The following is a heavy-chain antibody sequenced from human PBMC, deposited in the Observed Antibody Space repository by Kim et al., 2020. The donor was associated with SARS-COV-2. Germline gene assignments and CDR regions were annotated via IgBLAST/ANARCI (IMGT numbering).Heavy chain of an antibody. D-gene: IGHD3-16*01. CDR2: ISYDGSNK. J-gene: IGHJ6*02. CDR1: GFTFSSYA. Sequence: GGSLRLSCAASGFTFSSYAMHWVRQAPGKGLEWVAVISYDGSNKYYADSVKGRFTISRDNSKNTLYLQMNSLRAEDTAVYYCARDLGGAVGPPRSYYYYGMDVWGQGTTVTVSS. V-gene: IGHV3-30-3*01. CDR3: ARDLGGAVGPPRSYYYYGMDV.